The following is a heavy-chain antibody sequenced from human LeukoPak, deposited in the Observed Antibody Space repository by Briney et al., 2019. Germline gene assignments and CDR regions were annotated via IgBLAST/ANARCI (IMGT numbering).Heavy chain of an antibody. D-gene: IGHD5-12*01. Sequence: SETLSLTCAVYGGSFSGYYWSWIRQPPGKGLEWIGEMNHSGSTNYNPSLKSRVTISVDTSKNQFSLKLSSVTAADTAVYYCARTIVATIKASRRGPYYFDYWGQGTLVTVSS. CDR1: GGSFSGYY. CDR3: ARTIVATIKASRRGPYYFDY. V-gene: IGHV4-34*01. CDR2: MNHSGST. J-gene: IGHJ4*02.